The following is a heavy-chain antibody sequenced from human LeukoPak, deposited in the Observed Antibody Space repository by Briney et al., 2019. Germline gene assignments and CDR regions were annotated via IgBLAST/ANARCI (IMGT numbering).Heavy chain of an antibody. Sequence: GASVKVSCKASGYTFTSYDINWVRQATGQGLEWMGWMNPNSGNTGYAQKFQGRVTITRNTSISTAYVELSSLRSEDTAVYYCARVGFGYCGGDCYAFDIWGQGTMVTVSS. V-gene: IGHV1-8*03. CDR2: MNPNSGNT. CDR1: GYTFTSYD. CDR3: ARVGFGYCGGDCYAFDI. J-gene: IGHJ3*02. D-gene: IGHD2-21*01.